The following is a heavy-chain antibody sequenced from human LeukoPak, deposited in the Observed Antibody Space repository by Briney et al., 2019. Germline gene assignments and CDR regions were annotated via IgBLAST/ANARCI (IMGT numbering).Heavy chain of an antibody. CDR2: ISYDGSNK. J-gene: IGHJ4*02. V-gene: IGHV3-30*18. CDR3: AKYDSSGYAFDS. CDR1: GFTFGNYG. Sequence: GRSLRLSCAASGFTFGNYGMHWVRQTPGTGLEWVTLISYDGSNKYYADSVKGRVTISRDNSKNTLSLQMNSLRPEDTGIYYCAKYDSSGYAFDSWGQGTLSPSPQ. D-gene: IGHD3-22*01.